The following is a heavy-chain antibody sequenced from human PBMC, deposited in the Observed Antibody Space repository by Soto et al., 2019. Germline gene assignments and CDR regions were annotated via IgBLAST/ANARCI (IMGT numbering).Heavy chain of an antibody. J-gene: IGHJ4*02. V-gene: IGHV3-9*01. CDR2: ITWNSGSI. CDR3: AKDGTWGPEEYYFDY. CDR1: GFTFADYA. Sequence: EVQLVESGGGLVQPGRSLRLSCAASGFTFADYAMHWVRQAPGKGLEWVSGITWNSGSIGYADSVKGRFTISRDNAKNSLYLQMNSLRFEDTAFYYCAKDGTWGPEEYYFDYWGQGTLVTVSS. D-gene: IGHD1-26*01.